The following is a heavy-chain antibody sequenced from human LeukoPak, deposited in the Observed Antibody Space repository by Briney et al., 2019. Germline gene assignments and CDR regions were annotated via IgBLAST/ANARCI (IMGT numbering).Heavy chain of an antibody. V-gene: IGHV1-69*13. D-gene: IGHD3-22*01. CDR2: IIPIFGTA. J-gene: IGHJ5*02. Sequence: SVKVSCKASGGTFSSYAISWVRQAPGQGLEWMEGIIPIFGTANYAQKFQGRVTITADESTSTAYMELSSLRSEDTAVYYCARDPYYYDSSGYHAWGQGTLVTVSS. CDR3: ARDPYYYDSSGYHA. CDR1: GGTFSSYA.